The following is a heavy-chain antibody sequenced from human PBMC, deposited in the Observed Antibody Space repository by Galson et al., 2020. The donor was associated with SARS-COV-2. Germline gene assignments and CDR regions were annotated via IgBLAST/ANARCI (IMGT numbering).Heavy chain of an antibody. CDR1: GDSVSSNSAA. CDR3: ARDPSGGFRGVSNWFDP. J-gene: IGHJ5*02. CDR2: TFYRSKWYN. D-gene: IGHD3-10*01. V-gene: IGHV6-1*01. Sequence: SQTLSLTCAISGDSVSSNSAAWNWIRQSPSRGLEWLGRTFYRSKWYNDYAVSVKSRITINPDTSKNHFSLQLNSVTPEDTAVYYCARDPSGGFRGVSNWFDPWGQGTLVTVSS.